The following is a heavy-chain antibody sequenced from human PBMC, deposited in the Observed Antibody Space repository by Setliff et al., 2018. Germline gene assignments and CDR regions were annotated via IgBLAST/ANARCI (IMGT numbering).Heavy chain of an antibody. Sequence: TSETLSLTCSVSGDSMGDFYWSWIRQAPGKGLEWIGHISYVGYTVYKPSLQSRVTISADTSKKQLSLTLTSVTVADTAVYYCARAKYGTTTYFESWGPGTLVTVSS. CDR1: GDSMGDFY. V-gene: IGHV4-59*01. J-gene: IGHJ4*02. D-gene: IGHD1-1*01. CDR2: ISYVGYT. CDR3: ARAKYGTTTYFES.